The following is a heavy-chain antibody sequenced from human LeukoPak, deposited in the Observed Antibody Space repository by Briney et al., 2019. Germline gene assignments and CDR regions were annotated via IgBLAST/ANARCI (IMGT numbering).Heavy chain of an antibody. Sequence: GGSLRLSCEASGFTVSSNDMNWVRQVPGKGLEWVSLLYSGGNTYYADSVKGRFTISRDNSKNTLYLQMNSLRAEDTAVYYCAKDERGGSYYFDYWGQGTLVPVSS. J-gene: IGHJ4*02. D-gene: IGHD1-26*01. CDR1: GFTVSSND. V-gene: IGHV3-53*05. CDR2: LYSGGNT. CDR3: AKDERGGSYYFDY.